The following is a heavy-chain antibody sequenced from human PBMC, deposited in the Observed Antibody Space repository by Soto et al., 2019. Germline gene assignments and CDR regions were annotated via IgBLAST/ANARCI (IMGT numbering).Heavy chain of an antibody. Sequence: QVQLQESGPGLVKPSQTLSLTCTVSGGSISSGGYYWSWIRQHPGKGLEWIGYIYYSGSTYYNPSLKSRVTISGDTSKNQFSLKLSSVTAADTAVYYCARLTSGPVYFDYWGQGTLVTVSS. D-gene: IGHD3-10*01. CDR3: ARLTSGPVYFDY. CDR2: IYYSGST. V-gene: IGHV4-31*03. J-gene: IGHJ4*02. CDR1: GGSISSGGYY.